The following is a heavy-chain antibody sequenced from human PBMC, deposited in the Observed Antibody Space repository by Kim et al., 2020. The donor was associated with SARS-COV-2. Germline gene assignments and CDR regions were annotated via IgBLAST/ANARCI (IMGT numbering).Heavy chain of an antibody. CDR3: ARQGQAEYSSDWYDY. CDR2: IYPGDSDT. V-gene: IGHV5-51*01. Sequence: GESLKISCKGSGYSFTSYWIGWVRQMPGKGLEWMGIIYPGDSDTRYSPSFQGQVTISADKSISTAYLQWSSLKASDTAMYYCARQGQAEYSSDWYDYWGQGTLVTVSS. D-gene: IGHD6-19*01. J-gene: IGHJ4*02. CDR1: GYSFTSYW.